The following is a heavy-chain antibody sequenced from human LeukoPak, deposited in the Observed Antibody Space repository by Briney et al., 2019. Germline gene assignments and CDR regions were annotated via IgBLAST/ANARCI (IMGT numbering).Heavy chain of an antibody. J-gene: IGHJ6*03. V-gene: IGHV4-4*09. CDR3: AIRYYDFWVGRGYYMDV. Sequence: SETLSLTCTVSGGSISSYYWSWIRQPPGKGLGWIGYIHTRGSTNYNPSLKSQVTMSVDTSKNQFSLKLSAVSAADTAVYYCAIRYYDFWVGRGYYMDVWGKGTTVTVSS. D-gene: IGHD3-3*01. CDR1: GGSISSYY. CDR2: IHTRGST.